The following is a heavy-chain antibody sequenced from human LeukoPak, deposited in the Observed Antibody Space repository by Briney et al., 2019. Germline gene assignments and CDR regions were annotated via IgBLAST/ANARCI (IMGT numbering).Heavy chain of an antibody. J-gene: IGHJ4*02. CDR2: INHSGST. D-gene: IGHD3-16*02. V-gene: IGHV4-4*02. Sequence: SETLSLTCAVSGGSISSSNWWSWIRQPPGKGLEWIGEINHSGSTNYSPSLKSRVTLSVDTSKNQFSLRLSSVTAADTAVYYCARRTFGGVIAYWGQGTLVTVSS. CDR3: ARRTFGGVIAY. CDR1: GGSISSSNW.